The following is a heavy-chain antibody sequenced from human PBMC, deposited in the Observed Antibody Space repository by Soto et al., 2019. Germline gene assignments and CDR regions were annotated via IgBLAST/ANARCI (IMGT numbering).Heavy chain of an antibody. CDR2: INDRGST. CDR1: DGSFSGYW. D-gene: IGHD6-13*01. CDR3: ASSHAGAHITAAVH. Sequence: SETLSLTCAVYDGSFSGYWWSWIRQPPWKGLEWIGEINDRGSTNYNPSLKSRVIIYVDTSKNQFSLKMSSVTAADTAVYYCASSHAGAHITAAVHWGQGTLVTVSS. V-gene: IGHV4-34*01. J-gene: IGHJ4*02.